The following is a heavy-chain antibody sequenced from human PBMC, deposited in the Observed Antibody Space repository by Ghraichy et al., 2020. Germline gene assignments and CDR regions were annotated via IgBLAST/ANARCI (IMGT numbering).Heavy chain of an antibody. Sequence: SQTLSLTCAISGDSVSSNSAAWNWIRQSPSRGLEWLGRTYYRSKWYNDYAVSVKSRITINPDTSKNQFSLQLNSVTPEDTAVYYCAREDIVVVPAARFYYYYGMDVWGQGTTVTVSS. CDR2: TYYRSKWYN. D-gene: IGHD2-2*01. CDR1: GDSVSSNSAA. V-gene: IGHV6-1*01. CDR3: AREDIVVVPAARFYYYYGMDV. J-gene: IGHJ6*02.